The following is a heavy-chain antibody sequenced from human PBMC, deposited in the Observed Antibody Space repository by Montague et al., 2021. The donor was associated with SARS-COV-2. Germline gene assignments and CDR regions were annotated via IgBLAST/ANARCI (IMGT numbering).Heavy chain of an antibody. CDR2: ISGRGSYT. J-gene: IGHJ4*02. CDR3: ARLVGVESNRRDYFNY. V-gene: IGHV3-11*03. D-gene: IGHD1-14*01. CDR1: GFTFSDYY. Sequence: SLRLSCAASGFTFSDYYMSWIRRAPGKGLEWVSYISGRGSYTDYADSVKGRLTISRDNARKSLYLEMNSLRAEDTAVYYCARLVGVESNRRDYFNYWGQGTLVTVSS.